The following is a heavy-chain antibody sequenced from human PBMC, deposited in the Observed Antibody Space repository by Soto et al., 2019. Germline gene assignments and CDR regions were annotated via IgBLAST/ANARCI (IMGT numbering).Heavy chain of an antibody. CDR2: TKNKANCFNS. J-gene: IGHJ4*02. D-gene: IGHD3-10*01. V-gene: IGHV3-72*01. CDR3: TIEGSYPGSYFDY. CDR1: GFTFSDCN. Sequence: VGSLRLSCAASGFTFSDCNMDWVRQAPGKGLEWVGRTKNKANCFNSEYAASVQGRFTISRDDSWHSVYLQMNSLKTDVTAVYYCTIEGSYPGSYFDYWGQGTLVTVSS.